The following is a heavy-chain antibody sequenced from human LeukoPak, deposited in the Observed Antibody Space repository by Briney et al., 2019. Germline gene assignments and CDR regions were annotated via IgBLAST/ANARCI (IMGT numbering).Heavy chain of an antibody. D-gene: IGHD3-16*02. Sequence: GGSLRLSCAASGFTFSSYGMHWVRQAPGKGLEWVAVISYDGSNKYYADSVKGRFTISRDNSKNTLYLQMNSLRAEDTAVYYCARGTAGYHSSYFDYWGQGTLVTVSS. CDR3: ARGTAGYHSSYFDY. CDR2: ISYDGSNK. V-gene: IGHV3-30*03. CDR1: GFTFSSYG. J-gene: IGHJ4*02.